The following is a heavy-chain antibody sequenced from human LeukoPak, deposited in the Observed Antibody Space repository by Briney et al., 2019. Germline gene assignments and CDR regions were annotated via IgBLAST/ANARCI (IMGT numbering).Heavy chain of an antibody. CDR1: GGTFSSYA. Sequence: ASVKVSCKASGGTFSSYAISWVRQAPGQGLEWMGGIIPIFGTANYAQKFQGRVTITADESTSTAYMELSSLRSEDTAVYYCARGHYYDSSGYFGYWGQGTLVTVPS. D-gene: IGHD3-22*01. CDR3: ARGHYYDSSGYFGY. J-gene: IGHJ4*02. V-gene: IGHV1-69*13. CDR2: IIPIFGTA.